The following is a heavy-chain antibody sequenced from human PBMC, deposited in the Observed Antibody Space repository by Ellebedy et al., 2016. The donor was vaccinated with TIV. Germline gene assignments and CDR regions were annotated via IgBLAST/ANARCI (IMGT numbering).Heavy chain of an antibody. D-gene: IGHD6-13*01. CDR2: ITSDSSTI. V-gene: IGHV3-48*04. Sequence: PGGSLRLSCAASGFTFRSYSMNWVRQAPGKGLEWVSFITSDSSTIFHADSVKGRFTISRDNAKNSLYLQMNSLRPEDTAVYYCVRGRHKAADVTDDYWGQGTLVTVSS. J-gene: IGHJ4*02. CDR3: VRGRHKAADVTDDY. CDR1: GFTFRSYS.